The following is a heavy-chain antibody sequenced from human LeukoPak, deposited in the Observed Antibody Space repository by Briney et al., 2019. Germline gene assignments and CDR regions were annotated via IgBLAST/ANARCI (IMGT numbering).Heavy chain of an antibody. CDR1: GYSFTSHW. V-gene: IGHV5-10-1*01. J-gene: IGHJ4*02. CDR3: ARHLRAYSSSWYFDY. D-gene: IGHD6-13*01. CDR2: IAPSDSYT. Sequence: GESLRISCKGSGYSFTSHWISWVRQMPGKGLEWVERIAPSDSYTNYSPSFQGHVTISADKSINTAYLQWSSLKASDTAMYYCARHLRAYSSSWYFDYWGQGTLVTVSS.